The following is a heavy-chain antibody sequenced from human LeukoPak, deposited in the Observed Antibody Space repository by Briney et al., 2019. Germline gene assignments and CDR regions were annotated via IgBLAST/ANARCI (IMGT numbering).Heavy chain of an antibody. J-gene: IGHJ4*02. Sequence: GGSLRLSCVASGFTFSSYAMSWVRQAPGKGLGWVSAISGSGGSTYYADSVKGRFTISRDNSKNTLYLQMNSLRAEDTAVYYCAKVTRGITMVRGVSYFDYWRQGTLVTVSS. V-gene: IGHV3-23*01. CDR2: ISGSGGST. CDR1: GFTFSSYA. CDR3: AKVTRGITMVRGVSYFDY. D-gene: IGHD3-10*01.